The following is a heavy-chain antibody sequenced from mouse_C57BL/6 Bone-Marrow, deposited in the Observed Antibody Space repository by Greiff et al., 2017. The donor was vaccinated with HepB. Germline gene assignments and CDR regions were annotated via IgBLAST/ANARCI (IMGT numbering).Heavy chain of an antibody. Sequence: QVQLQQPGAELVKPGASVKLSCKASGYTFTSYWMHWVKQRPGQGLEWIGMIHPNSGSTNYNEKFKSKASLTVDKSSSTAYMQLSSLTSEDSAVYYCAIYYYGSRYAMDYWGQGTSVTVSS. J-gene: IGHJ4*01. V-gene: IGHV1-64*01. CDR1: GYTFTSYW. D-gene: IGHD1-1*01. CDR2: IHPNSGST. CDR3: AIYYYGSRYAMDY.